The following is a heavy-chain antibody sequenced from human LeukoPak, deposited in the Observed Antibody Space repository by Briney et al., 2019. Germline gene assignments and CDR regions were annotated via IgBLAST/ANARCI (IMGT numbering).Heavy chain of an antibody. Sequence: SETLSLTCIVSGGSVSNSDFYWGWICQPPGRGLEWIGNISYSGKTFYNPSLKSRVTISADTTQNQLSLRLTSVTAADTAVYFCAMNDFWSGYYGHWGQGILVTVSS. V-gene: IGHV4-39*01. D-gene: IGHD3-3*01. CDR3: AMNDFWSGYYGH. CDR2: ISYSGKT. CDR1: GGSVSNSDFY. J-gene: IGHJ4*02.